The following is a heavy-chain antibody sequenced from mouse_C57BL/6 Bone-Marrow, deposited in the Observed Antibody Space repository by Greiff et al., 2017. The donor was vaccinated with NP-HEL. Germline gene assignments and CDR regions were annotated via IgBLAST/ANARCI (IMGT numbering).Heavy chain of an antibody. J-gene: IGHJ4*01. V-gene: IGHV1-81*01. CDR3: ARQLRYPYYYAMDY. CDR1: GYTFTSYG. CDR2: IYPRSGNT. D-gene: IGHD1-1*01. Sequence: QVQLQQSGAELARPGASVKLSCKASGYTFTSYGISWVKQRTGQGLEWIGEIYPRSGNTYYNEKFKGKATLTADKSSSTAYMELRSLTSEDSALYFCARQLRYPYYYAMDYWGQGTSVTVSS.